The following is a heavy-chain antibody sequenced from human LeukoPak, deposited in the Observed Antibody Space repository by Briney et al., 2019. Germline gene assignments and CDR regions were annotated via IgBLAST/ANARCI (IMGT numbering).Heavy chain of an antibody. CDR3: ARILAGHSDIFTGLPTRYFDF. J-gene: IGHJ4*02. D-gene: IGHD3-9*01. Sequence: SETLSLTCTVSGDSFRNYFWSWIRQPPRKGLEWMGYVHSSGGTNYNPSLKSRLSISVDTSENQFSLKVNSVTAADTAVYYCARILAGHSDIFTGLPTRYFDFWGQGILVTVSS. CDR2: VHSSGGT. CDR1: GDSFRNYF. V-gene: IGHV4-59*01.